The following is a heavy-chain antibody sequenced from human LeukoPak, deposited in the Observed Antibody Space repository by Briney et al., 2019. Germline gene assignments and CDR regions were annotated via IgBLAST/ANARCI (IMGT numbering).Heavy chain of an antibody. V-gene: IGHV3-23*01. D-gene: IGHD3-22*01. CDR3: AKDRSLTLPTFERSGYYYY. CDR1: GFSFSSYA. Sequence: PGGSLRLSCAASGFSFSSYAMSWVRQAPGKGLKWVSAIGSGGTTYYADSVKGRFTISRDNSKNTLYLQMNSLRAEDTALYYCAKDRSLTLPTFERSGYYYYWGQGTLVTVSS. J-gene: IGHJ4*02. CDR2: IGSGGTT.